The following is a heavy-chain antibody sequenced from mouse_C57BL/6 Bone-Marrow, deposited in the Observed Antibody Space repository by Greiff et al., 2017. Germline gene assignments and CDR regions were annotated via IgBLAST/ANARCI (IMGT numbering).Heavy chain of an antibody. CDR3: ARQRGTAVWDFDV. V-gene: IGHV5-9*04. CDR1: GFTFRSYT. D-gene: IGHD2-14*01. Sequence: EVKVVESGGGLVKPGGSLKLSCAASGFTFRSYTMSWVRQTPEKRLEWVTTISGGGGSTSYPDSVKGRFTIARDNAKNTLYLQRSSLRSEDTAMYYCARQRGTAVWDFDVWGTGTTVTVSS. J-gene: IGHJ1*03. CDR2: ISGGGGST.